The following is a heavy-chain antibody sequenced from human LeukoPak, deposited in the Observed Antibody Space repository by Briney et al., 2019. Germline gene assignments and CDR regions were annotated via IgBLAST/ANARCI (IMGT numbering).Heavy chain of an antibody. CDR1: GGSISSGDYY. Sequence: KPSETLSLTCTVSGGSISSGDYYWSWIRQPPGKGLEWIGYIYYSGSIYYNPSLKSRVTISVDTYKNQFSLKLSSVTAADTAVYYCARRDVDTAMVGAFDIWGQGTMVTVSS. J-gene: IGHJ3*02. V-gene: IGHV4-30-4*01. CDR2: IYYSGSI. D-gene: IGHD5-18*01. CDR3: ARRDVDTAMVGAFDI.